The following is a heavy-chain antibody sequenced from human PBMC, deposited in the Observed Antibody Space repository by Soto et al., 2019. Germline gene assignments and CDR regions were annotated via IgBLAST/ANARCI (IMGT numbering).Heavy chain of an antibody. J-gene: IGHJ6*02. Sequence: GGSLRLSCAASGFIFSSFGMHWVRQAPGKGLEWVAHIWYDGSNTYYADSVKGRFTISRDNSRNTLYLQMNSLRAEDTAVYYCARDHIVVVPAAPTLYYYGMDVWGQGTTVTVSS. V-gene: IGHV3-33*01. CDR3: ARDHIVVVPAAPTLYYYGMDV. CDR1: GFIFSSFG. D-gene: IGHD2-2*01. CDR2: IWYDGSNT.